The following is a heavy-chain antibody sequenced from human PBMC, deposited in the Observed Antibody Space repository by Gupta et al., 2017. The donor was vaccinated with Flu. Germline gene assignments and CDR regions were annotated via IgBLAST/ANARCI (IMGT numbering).Heavy chain of an antibody. J-gene: IGHJ4*02. CDR2: INTQTGDS. CDR3: WREGGDRD. Sequence: MNWVRHAPGQGLGWMGWINTQTGDSTYAQGFTGRFDFSLDTSANTAYLQITGLRVEDTAVYYGWREGGDRDWCQGTRVTVSS. D-gene: IGHD3-16*01. V-gene: IGHV7-4-1*02.